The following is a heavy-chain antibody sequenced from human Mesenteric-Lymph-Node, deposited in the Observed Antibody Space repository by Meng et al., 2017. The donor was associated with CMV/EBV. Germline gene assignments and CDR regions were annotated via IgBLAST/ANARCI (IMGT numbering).Heavy chain of an antibody. CDR3: VRRGNYDSDYSEY. CDR1: GDSISNSTYY. J-gene: IGHJ4*02. V-gene: IGHV4-39*01. CDR2: VHHSGTT. Sequence: QLPQQESGPGLVKPSETLSLSCIVSGDSISNSTYYWTWIRQPPGKGLEWIGSVHHSGTTYYNPSLKGRLTISVDTSANLFSLRLTTVTAADTATYYCVRRGNYDSDYSEYWGQGTLVTVSS. D-gene: IGHD3-22*01.